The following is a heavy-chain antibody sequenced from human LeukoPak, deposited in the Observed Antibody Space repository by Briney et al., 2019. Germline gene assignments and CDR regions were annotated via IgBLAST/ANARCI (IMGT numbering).Heavy chain of an antibody. CDR3: AKAATSVAPRGYFEN. CDR1: GFTFNSYA. Sequence: GGSLRLSCAASGFTFNSYAMHWVRQAPGKGLDWVAVLSYDGTNKYYADSVKGRFTISRDNSKNTLYLQMDGLRTEDTAVYYCAKAATSVAPRGYFENWGQGTLLTVSS. D-gene: IGHD1-14*01. V-gene: IGHV3-30*04. CDR2: LSYDGTNK. J-gene: IGHJ4*02.